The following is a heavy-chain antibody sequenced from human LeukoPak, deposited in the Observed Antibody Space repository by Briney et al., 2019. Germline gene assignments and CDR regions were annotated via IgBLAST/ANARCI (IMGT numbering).Heavy chain of an antibody. CDR2: ISYDGSNK. Sequence: GGSLRLSCAASGFTFSSYAMHWVRQAPGKGLEWVAVISYDGSNKYYADSVKGRFTISRDNSKNTLYLQMNSLRTEDTAVYYCARDRGGGDVAVPAAIFYWFDPWGQGTLVTVSS. V-gene: IGHV3-30*04. CDR3: ARDRGGGDVAVPAAIFYWFDP. J-gene: IGHJ5*02. CDR1: GFTFSSYA. D-gene: IGHD2-2*01.